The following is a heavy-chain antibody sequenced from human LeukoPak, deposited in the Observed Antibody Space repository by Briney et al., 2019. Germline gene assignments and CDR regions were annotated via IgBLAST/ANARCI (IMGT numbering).Heavy chain of an antibody. D-gene: IGHD6-13*01. Sequence: GESLQISCKVSGYIFTSYWIGWVRQMPGKGLEWMGIIYPGDSDNRYSPSFQGQVIFSADKSITTAYLQWSSLKASDTAMYYCARRPIAAAGTGAFDIWGQGTMVTV. CDR1: GYIFTSYW. J-gene: IGHJ3*02. CDR2: IYPGDSDN. V-gene: IGHV5-51*01. CDR3: ARRPIAAAGTGAFDI.